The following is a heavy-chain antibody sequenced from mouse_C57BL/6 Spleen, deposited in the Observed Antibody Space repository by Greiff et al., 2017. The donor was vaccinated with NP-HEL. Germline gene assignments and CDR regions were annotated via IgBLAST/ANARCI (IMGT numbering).Heavy chain of an antibody. D-gene: IGHD1-1*01. CDR3: ARASTVVATPYAMDY. CDR1: GYSITSGYY. Sequence: EVKVEESGPGLVKPSQSLSLTCSVTGYSITSGYYWNWIRQFPGNKLEWMGYISYDGSNNYNPSLNNRISITRDTSKNQFFLKLNSVTTEDTATYYCARASTVVATPYAMDYWGQGTSVTVSS. CDR2: ISYDGSN. V-gene: IGHV3-6*01. J-gene: IGHJ4*01.